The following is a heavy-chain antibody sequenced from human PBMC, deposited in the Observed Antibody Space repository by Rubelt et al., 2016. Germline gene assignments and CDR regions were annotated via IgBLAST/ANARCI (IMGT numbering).Heavy chain of an antibody. CDR2: MRPIGGYI. CDR3: ARRIDAGVDY. V-gene: IGHV1-8*01. J-gene: IGHJ4*02. CDR1: GYTFGTYD. Sequence: QVQLVQSGAEVKKPGASVKVSCKASGYTFGTYDINWVRQATGQGLEWMGWMRPIGGYIGSAQKFPGSATMTRTTSRSTASRALSGLGAEATAVDYCARRIDAGVDYWGQGTVLTVTS. D-gene: IGHD2-15*01.